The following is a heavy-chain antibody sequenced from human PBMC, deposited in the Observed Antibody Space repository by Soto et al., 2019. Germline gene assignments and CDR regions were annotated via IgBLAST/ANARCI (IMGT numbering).Heavy chain of an antibody. CDR3: ARGAIKHYYEDV. Sequence: GSLRLSCAASGFTFSDYWMHWVRQAPGKGLEWVSRIKRDGSTTNYADSVKGQFTISRDNAKNTLYLEMNSLRVEDTADYYWARGAIKHYYEDVWGKGTTVTGSS. V-gene: IGHV3-74*01. CDR1: GFTFSDYW. CDR2: IKRDGSTT. J-gene: IGHJ6*03.